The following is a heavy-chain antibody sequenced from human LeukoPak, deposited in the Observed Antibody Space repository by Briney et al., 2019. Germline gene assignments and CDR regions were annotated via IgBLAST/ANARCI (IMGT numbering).Heavy chain of an antibody. CDR3: ARDHLANLASRLFDP. Sequence: SETLSLTCAVYSGSFTDYYWSWIRQPPGKGLEWIGSIHHSGRTYYNPSLKSRVTISVDTSKNHFSLKLNSVTAADTALYYCARDHLANLASRLFDPWGQGTLVTVSS. J-gene: IGHJ5*02. V-gene: IGHV4-34*01. CDR1: SGSFTDYY. D-gene: IGHD3-3*01. CDR2: IHHSGRT.